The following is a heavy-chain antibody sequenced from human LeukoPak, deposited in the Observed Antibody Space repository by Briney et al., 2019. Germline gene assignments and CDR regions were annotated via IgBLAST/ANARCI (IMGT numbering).Heavy chain of an antibody. Sequence: GGSLRLSCAASGFTFGSYAMSWVRQAPGKGLEWVSAITGSGVSTHYADSVKGRFTISRDNSKNTLYLQMNSLRAEDTAGYYCARDSTGYWYFDLWGRGTLVSVSS. CDR3: ARDSTGYWYFDL. CDR2: ITGSGVST. J-gene: IGHJ2*01. D-gene: IGHD3-3*02. CDR1: GFTFGSYA. V-gene: IGHV3-23*01.